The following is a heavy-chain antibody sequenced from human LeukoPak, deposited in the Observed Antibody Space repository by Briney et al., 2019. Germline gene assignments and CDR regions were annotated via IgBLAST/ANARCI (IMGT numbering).Heavy chain of an antibody. CDR3: AKDRWAYCSGGSCSDAFDI. Sequence: GGSLRLSCAASGFTFSSYSMNWVSQAPGKGLEWVSYISSSSSTIYYADSEKGRFTISRDNAKNSLYLQMNSLRAEDTALYYCAKDRWAYCSGGSCSDAFDIWGQGTMVTVSS. D-gene: IGHD2-15*01. J-gene: IGHJ3*02. CDR2: ISSSSSTI. V-gene: IGHV3-48*04. CDR1: GFTFSSYS.